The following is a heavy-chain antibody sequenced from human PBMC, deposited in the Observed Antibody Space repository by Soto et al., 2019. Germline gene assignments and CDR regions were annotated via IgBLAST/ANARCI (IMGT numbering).Heavy chain of an antibody. V-gene: IGHV4-4*08. CDR1: SASISSYY. CDR2: TDSSGNT. J-gene: IGHJ4*02. CDR3: ARAVGDPLYYLDY. Sequence: QVQLQESGPGLVRPSETLALTCTVSSASISSYYCSWIRQSPGKVLEWIGYTDSSGNTNYNPYLKSRVTISGDTYKNQVSLRLSSVTAADTAVHYCARAVGDPLYYLDYWGQGTLVTVSS. D-gene: IGHD6-19*01.